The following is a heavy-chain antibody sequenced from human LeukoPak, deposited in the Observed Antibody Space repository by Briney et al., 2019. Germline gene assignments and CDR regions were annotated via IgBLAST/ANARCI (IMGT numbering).Heavy chain of an antibody. CDR3: ARRRGPYSSSLPDY. CDR1: GFTFSSYS. J-gene: IGHJ4*02. V-gene: IGHV3-33*01. D-gene: IGHD6-6*01. CDR2: IWYDGSNK. Sequence: GGSLRLSCAASGFTFSSYSMHWVRQAPGKGLEWVAVIWYDGSNKYYADSVKGRFTISRDNSKNTLYLQMNSLRAEDTAVYYCARRRGPYSSSLPDYWGQGTLVTVSS.